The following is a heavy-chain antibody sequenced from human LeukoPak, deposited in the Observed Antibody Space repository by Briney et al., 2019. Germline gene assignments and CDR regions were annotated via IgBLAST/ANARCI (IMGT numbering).Heavy chain of an antibody. CDR3: TTDPPGFGYCSGGSCSSDNWFDP. J-gene: IGHJ5*02. D-gene: IGHD2-15*01. CDR2: IRSKTDGGTT. V-gene: IGHV3-15*01. Sequence: GGSLRLSCAASGFTFTNNWMTWVRQAPGKGLEWVGLIRSKTDGGTTDYAAPVKGRFTISRDDSKNTLYLRMNSLKTEDTAVYYCTTDPPGFGYCSGGSCSSDNWFDPWGQGTLVTVSS. CDR1: GFTFTNNW.